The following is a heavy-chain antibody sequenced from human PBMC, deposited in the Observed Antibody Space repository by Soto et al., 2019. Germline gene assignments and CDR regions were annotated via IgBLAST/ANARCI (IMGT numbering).Heavy chain of an antibody. V-gene: IGHV3-21*01. D-gene: IGHD2-21*02. J-gene: IGHJ3*02. CDR2: ISSSSSYI. Sequence: GGSLRLSCAASGFTFSSYSMNWVRQAPGKGLEWVSSISSSSSYIYYADSVKGRFTISRDNAKNSLYLQMNSLRAEDTAVYYCATEASSGVTSNDAFDIWGQGTMVTVSS. CDR1: GFTFSSYS. CDR3: ATEASSGVTSNDAFDI.